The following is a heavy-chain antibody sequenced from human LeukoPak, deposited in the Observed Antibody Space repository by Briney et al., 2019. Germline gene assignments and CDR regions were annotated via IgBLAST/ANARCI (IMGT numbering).Heavy chain of an antibody. D-gene: IGHD2-15*01. CDR3: ARGPSLAASYMDV. CDR1: GGSISSDDSS. Sequence: SETLSLTCTVSGGSISSDDSSWTWIRQPPGKGLEWIGYIYYTGSTYYNPSLKSRVTISIDTSKNQFSLRLSSVTAADTAVYYCARGPSLAASYMDVWGKGTTVTVSS. J-gene: IGHJ6*03. V-gene: IGHV4-30-4*01. CDR2: IYYTGST.